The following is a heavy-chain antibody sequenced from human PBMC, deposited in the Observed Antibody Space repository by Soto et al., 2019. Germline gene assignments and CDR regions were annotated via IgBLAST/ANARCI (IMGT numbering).Heavy chain of an antibody. D-gene: IGHD6-6*01. J-gene: IGHJ5*02. V-gene: IGHV3-66*01. Sequence: EVQLVESGGGLVQPGGSLRLSCVASGFTVGNNYMSWVRQAPGKGLEWVSLIYSVGTTHYADSVRGRFTISRYSSKNTLYLEMKSLRREDAAIYYCMNRPRAWGEGILVTVSS. CDR2: IYSVGTT. CDR3: MNRPRA. CDR1: GFTVGNNY.